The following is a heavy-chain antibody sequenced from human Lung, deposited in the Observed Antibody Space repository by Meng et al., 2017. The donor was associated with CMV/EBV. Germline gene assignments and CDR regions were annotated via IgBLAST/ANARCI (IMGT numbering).Heavy chain of an antibody. V-gene: IGHV4-30-4*08. CDR3: ARGYFRLGISLRGGWFGP. CDR1: RGSISGDDYY. J-gene: IGHJ5*02. CDR2: IYYSGTT. Sequence: TLSLXXTVSRGSISGDDYYWSWIRQPPGKGLEWIGYIYYSGTTYYNPSLKSRVTISIDTSKNQFSLNLSSVTAADTAVYYCARGYFRLGISLRGGWFGPWGQGXLVTGSS. D-gene: IGHD3-9*01.